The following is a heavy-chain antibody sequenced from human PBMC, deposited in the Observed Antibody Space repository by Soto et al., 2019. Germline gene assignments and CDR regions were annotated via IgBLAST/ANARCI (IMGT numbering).Heavy chain of an antibody. CDR2: ISGGGRDS. CDR1: GFTFGSYA. J-gene: IGHJ4*02. D-gene: IGHD1-7*01. CDR3: VKEGTGTTSAVFDY. V-gene: IGHV3-23*01. Sequence: LRLSCAASGFTFGSYAMSWVRQAPGKGLEWVSAISGGGRDSYYADSVKGRFTISRDDSKNTLYLHVNSLRAEDTAVYFCVKEGTGTTSAVFDYWGQGTLVTVSS.